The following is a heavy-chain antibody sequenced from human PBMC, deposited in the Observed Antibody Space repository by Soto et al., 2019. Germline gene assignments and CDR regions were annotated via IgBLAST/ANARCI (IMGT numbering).Heavy chain of an antibody. V-gene: IGHV1-3*01. Sequence: ASVKVSCKASGYTFTSYAMHWVRQAPGQRLEWMGWINAGNGNTKYSQKFQGRVTITRDTSASTAYMELSSLRSEDTAVYYCARSLVLRYFDSGVDYWGQGTLVTVSS. CDR1: GYTFTSYA. CDR3: ARSLVLRYFDSGVDY. CDR2: INAGNGNT. D-gene: IGHD3-9*01. J-gene: IGHJ4*02.